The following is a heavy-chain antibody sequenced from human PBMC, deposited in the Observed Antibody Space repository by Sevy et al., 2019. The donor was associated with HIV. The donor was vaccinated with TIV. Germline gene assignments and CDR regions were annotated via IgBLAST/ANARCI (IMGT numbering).Heavy chain of an antibody. V-gene: IGHV3-7*03. J-gene: IGHJ4*02. CDR2: IKQDGSEK. CDR3: AREGYYDYIWGSYRYFNDY. CDR1: GFTFSNYW. Sequence: GGSLRLSCAASGFTFSNYWMTWVRQAPGKGLEWVAHIKQDGSEKHYVDSVKGRFTISRENSKNSVYLQMNSLRAEDTAVYFCAREGYYDYIWGSYRYFNDYWGQGTLVTVSS. D-gene: IGHD3-16*02.